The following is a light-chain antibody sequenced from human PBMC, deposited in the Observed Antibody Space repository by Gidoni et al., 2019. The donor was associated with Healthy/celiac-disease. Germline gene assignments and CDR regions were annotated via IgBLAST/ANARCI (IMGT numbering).Light chain of an antibody. V-gene: IGLV3-1*01. CDR1: KLVDKY. CDR2: QDS. J-gene: IGLJ2*01. Sequence: YELTQPPSVSVSPGQTASITCSGDKLVDKYACWYQQKPGQSPVLVIYQDSKRPSGIPERFSGSNSGNTATLTISGTQAMDEADYYCQAWDSGVFGGGTKLTVL. CDR3: QAWDSGV.